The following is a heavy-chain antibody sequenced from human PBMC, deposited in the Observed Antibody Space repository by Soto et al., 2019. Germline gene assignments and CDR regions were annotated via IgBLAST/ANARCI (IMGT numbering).Heavy chain of an antibody. CDR1: GGSISSGGYY. V-gene: IGHV4-31*03. Sequence: QVQLQESGPGLVKPSQTLSLTCTVSGGSISSGGYYWSWIRQHPGKGLEWIGYIYYSGSTYYNPSRKSRVTISVDTSKNQFSLKLSSVTAADTAVYYCARVLLYNYDGSGSYYKSHNFDYWGQGTLVTVSS. D-gene: IGHD3-10*01. J-gene: IGHJ4*02. CDR2: IYYSGST. CDR3: ARVLLYNYDGSGSYYKSHNFDY.